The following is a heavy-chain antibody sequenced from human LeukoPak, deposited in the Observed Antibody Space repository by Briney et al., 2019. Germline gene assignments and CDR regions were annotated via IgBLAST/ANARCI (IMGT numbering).Heavy chain of an antibody. J-gene: IGHJ4*02. V-gene: IGHV3-23*01. CDR2: IDWTSHYI. D-gene: IGHD1-1*01. CDR1: GFSFSTYA. CDR3: AKNFAPGNAFYDF. Sequence: QPGGSLRLSCAASGFSFSTYAMTWVRQAPGRGLEWVSAIDWTSHYIFYRDSVQGRFTTSRDNSRATLFLQMNSLTAEDSAVYYCAKNFAPGNAFYDFWGQGVLVTVSS.